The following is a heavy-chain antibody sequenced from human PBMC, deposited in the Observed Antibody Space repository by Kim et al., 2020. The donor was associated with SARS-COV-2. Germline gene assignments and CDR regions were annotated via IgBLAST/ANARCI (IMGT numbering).Heavy chain of an antibody. CDR2: INPSGGST. D-gene: IGHD3-10*01. CDR3: AREPNIVSVRGVIQDFDY. CDR1: GYTFTSYY. Sequence: ASVKVSCKASGYTFTSYYMHWVRQAPGQGLEWMGIINPSGGSTSYAQKFQGRVTMTRDTSTSTVYMELSSLRSEDTAVYYCAREPNIVSVRGVIQDFDYWGQGTLVTVSS. J-gene: IGHJ4*02. V-gene: IGHV1-46*01.